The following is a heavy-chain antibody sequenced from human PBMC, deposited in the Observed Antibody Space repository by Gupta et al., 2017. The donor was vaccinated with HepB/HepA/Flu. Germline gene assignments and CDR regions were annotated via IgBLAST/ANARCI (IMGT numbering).Heavy chain of an antibody. CDR1: GYTFTSYG. CDR2: ISAYNGNT. D-gene: IGHD2-2*01. Sequence: QVQLVQSGAEVKKPGASVKVSCKASGYTFTSYGISWVRQAPGQGLEWMGWISAYNGNTNYAQKLQGRVTMTTDTSTSTAYMELRSLRSDDTAVYYCARIQLGYCSSTSCWTLDYWGQGTLVTVSS. CDR3: ARIQLGYCSSTSCWTLDY. J-gene: IGHJ4*02. V-gene: IGHV1-18*01.